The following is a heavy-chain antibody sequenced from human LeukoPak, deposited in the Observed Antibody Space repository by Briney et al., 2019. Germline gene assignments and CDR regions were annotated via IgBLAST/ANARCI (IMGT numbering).Heavy chain of an antibody. CDR3: ARVHEWLVRTYSFDY. D-gene: IGHD6-19*01. Sequence: ASVKVSCKASGHTFTGYYMHWVRQAPGQGLEWMGWINPNSGGSNYAQKFQGRVTMTRDTSISTAYMELSRLRSDDTAVYYCARVHEWLVRTYSFDYWGQGTLVTVSS. CDR2: INPNSGGS. J-gene: IGHJ4*02. CDR1: GHTFTGYY. V-gene: IGHV1-2*02.